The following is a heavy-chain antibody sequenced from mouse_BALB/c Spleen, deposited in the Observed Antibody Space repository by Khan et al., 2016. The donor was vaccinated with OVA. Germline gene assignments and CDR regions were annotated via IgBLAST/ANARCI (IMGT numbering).Heavy chain of an antibody. CDR3: ARGSGNYRFAY. J-gene: IGHJ3*01. CDR2: ISTYYGDA. D-gene: IGHD2-1*01. Sequence: QVQLQQSGAELVRPGVSVKISCKGSGYTFTDFAMHWVKQSHAKSLEWLGVISTYYGDADYNQKFKGKATMTVDNSSSTAYMELARLTSEDSAIYYGARGSGNYRFAYWGQGTLVTVSA. V-gene: IGHV1S137*01. CDR1: GYTFTDFA.